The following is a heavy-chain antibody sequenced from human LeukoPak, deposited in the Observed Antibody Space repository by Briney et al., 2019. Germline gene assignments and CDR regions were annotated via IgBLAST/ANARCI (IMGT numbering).Heavy chain of an antibody. J-gene: IGHJ3*02. CDR2: ITPIFGTA. D-gene: IGHD3-3*01. Sequence: SVKVSCKASGGTFSSYAISWVRQAPGQGLEWMGRITPIFGTANYAQKFQGRVTITTDESTSTAYMELSSLRSEDTAVYYCARDSPSPTYDLGDAFDIWGQGTMVTVSS. CDR1: GGTFSSYA. CDR3: ARDSPSPTYDLGDAFDI. V-gene: IGHV1-69*05.